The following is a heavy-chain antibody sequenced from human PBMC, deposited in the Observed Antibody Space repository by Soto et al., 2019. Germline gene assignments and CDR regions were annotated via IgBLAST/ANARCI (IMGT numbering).Heavy chain of an antibody. CDR2: XXSXXSXX. CDR1: GFTFSDYY. Sequence: GALRLSCAASGFTFSDYYMRWIRQAPGKGLEWVSYXXSXXSXXXXXDXXXGRFTISRDNSQNQLYLQMNNLRGDDTAMYYCAKIPTGSGSSKFDYWGQGIQVTVSS. V-gene: IGHV3-11*01. CDR3: AKIPTGSGSSKFDY. J-gene: IGHJ4*02. D-gene: IGHD3-10*01.